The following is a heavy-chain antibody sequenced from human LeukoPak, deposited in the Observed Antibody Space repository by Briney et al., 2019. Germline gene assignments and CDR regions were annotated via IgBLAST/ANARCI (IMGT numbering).Heavy chain of an antibody. D-gene: IGHD6-19*01. CDR3: ARGGRFLWSSSGLSFYFDY. V-gene: IGHV4-59*01. CDR1: GGSISGYS. CDR2: IDYSGST. J-gene: IGHJ4*02. Sequence: SETLSLTCTVSGGSISGYSWTWIRQPPGKGLEWIGHIDYSGSTNYNPSLKSRVTISVDTSKNQLSLKLTSVTAADTSVYYCARGGRFLWSSSGLSFYFDYWGQGTLVTVSS.